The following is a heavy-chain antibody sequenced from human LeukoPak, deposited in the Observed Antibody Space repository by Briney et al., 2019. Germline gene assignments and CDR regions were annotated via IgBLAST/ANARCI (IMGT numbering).Heavy chain of an antibody. CDR2: ISGSGGST. CDR3: AKPSSGSCNFDY. CDR1: GFTFSSYA. J-gene: IGHJ4*02. D-gene: IGHD6-19*01. V-gene: IGHV3-23*01. Sequence: GGSLRLSCAASGFTFSSYAMTWVRQAPGKGLEWVSTISGSGGSTYYADSVKGRFTISRDNSKNTLYLQMNGLRAEDTAVYYCAKPSSGSCNFDYWGQGTLVTVSS.